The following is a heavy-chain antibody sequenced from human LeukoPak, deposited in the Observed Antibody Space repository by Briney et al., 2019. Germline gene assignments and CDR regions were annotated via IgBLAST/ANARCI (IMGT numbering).Heavy chain of an antibody. J-gene: IGHJ4*02. CDR1: GYTFTGYY. CDR2: INPNSGGT. CDR3: ARSLSYDSSGGFDY. D-gene: IGHD3-22*01. Sequence: ASVKVSCKASGYTFTGYYMHWVRQAPGQGLEWMGWINPNSGGTSYAQKFQGRVTMTRDTSISTAYMELSRLRSDDTAVYYCARSLSYDSSGGFDYWGQGTLVTVSS. V-gene: IGHV1-2*02.